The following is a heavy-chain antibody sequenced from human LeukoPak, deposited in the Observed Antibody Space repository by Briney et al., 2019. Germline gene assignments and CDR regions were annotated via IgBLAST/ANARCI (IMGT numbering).Heavy chain of an antibody. Sequence: GGSLRLSCAASGFTFSSYGMHWVRQAPGKGLEWVAVISYDGSNKYYADSVKGRFTISRDNSKNTLYLQMNSLRAEDTAVYYCARDHPSSGYYYYYGMDVWGQGTTVTVSS. CDR3: ARDHPSSGYYYYYGMDV. CDR1: GFTFSSYG. V-gene: IGHV3-30*03. CDR2: ISYDGSNK. J-gene: IGHJ6*02. D-gene: IGHD3-22*01.